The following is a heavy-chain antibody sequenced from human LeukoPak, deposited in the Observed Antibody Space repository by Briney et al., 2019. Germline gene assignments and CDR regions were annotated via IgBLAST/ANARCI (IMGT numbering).Heavy chain of an antibody. CDR1: GGSISSGSYY. Sequence: SQTLSLTCTVSGGSISSGSYYWSWIRQPAGKGLEWIGRIYTSGSTHYNPSLKSRVTISVDTSKNQFSLKLSSVTAADTAVYYCARDGLGQLAPPYYFDYWGQGTLVTVSS. J-gene: IGHJ4*02. D-gene: IGHD6-6*01. CDR2: IYTSGST. V-gene: IGHV4-61*02. CDR3: ARDGLGQLAPPYYFDY.